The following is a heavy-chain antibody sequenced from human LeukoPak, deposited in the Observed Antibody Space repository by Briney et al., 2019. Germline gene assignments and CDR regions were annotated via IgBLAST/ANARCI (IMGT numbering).Heavy chain of an antibody. D-gene: IGHD3-10*01. CDR1: GGSISSYY. V-gene: IGHV4-59*12. CDR3: ARDLLLWFGEFIDAFDI. J-gene: IGHJ3*02. CDR2: IYYSGST. Sequence: SETLSLTCTVSGGSISSYYWSWIRQPPGKGLEWIGYIYYSGSTNYNPSLKSRVTMSVDTSKNQFSLKLSSVTAADTAVYYCARDLLLWFGEFIDAFDIWGQGTMVTVSS.